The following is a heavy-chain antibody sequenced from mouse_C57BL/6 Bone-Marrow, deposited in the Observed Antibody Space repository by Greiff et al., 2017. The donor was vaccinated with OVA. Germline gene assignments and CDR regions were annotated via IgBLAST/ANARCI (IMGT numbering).Heavy chain of an antibody. J-gene: IGHJ4*01. CDR2: IDPANGNT. V-gene: IGHV14-3*01. D-gene: IGHD2-1*01. CDR3: ANPLYGNYEGYAMDY. CDR1: GFNIKNTY. Sequence: EVQLQQSVAELVRPGASVKLSCTASGFNIKNTYMHWVKQRPEQGLEWIGRIDPANGNTKYAPKFQGKATITADTSSNTAYLQLSSLTSEDTAIYYCANPLYGNYEGYAMDYWGQGTSVTVSS.